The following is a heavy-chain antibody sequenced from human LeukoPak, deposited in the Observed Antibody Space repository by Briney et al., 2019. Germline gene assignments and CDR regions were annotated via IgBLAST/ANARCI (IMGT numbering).Heavy chain of an antibody. V-gene: IGHV3-48*03. CDR3: AREATSSNFYACFDY. J-gene: IGHJ4*01. CDR1: GFTFSSYE. CDR2: ISSSGSTI. Sequence: GGSLRLSCAASGFTFSSYEMNWVRQAPGKGLEWVSYISSSGSTIYYADSVKGRFTISRDNAKNSLYLQMNSLRAEDAAVYYCAREATSSNFYACFDYWGHGTLVTVSS. D-gene: IGHD6-13*01.